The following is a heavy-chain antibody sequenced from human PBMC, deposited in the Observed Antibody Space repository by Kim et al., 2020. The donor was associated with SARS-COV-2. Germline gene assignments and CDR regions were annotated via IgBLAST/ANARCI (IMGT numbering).Heavy chain of an antibody. J-gene: IGHJ2*01. CDR1: GFTFDDYA. Sequence: GGSLRLSCAASGFTFDDYAMHWVRQAPGKGLEWVSGISWNSGSIGYADSVKGRFTISRDNAKNSLYLQMNSLRAEDTALYYCAKAAPLEPVMGQGPSGYDYVHWYFDLWGRGTLVTVSS. CDR3: AKAAPLEPVMGQGPSGYDYVHWYFDL. D-gene: IGHD5-12*01. CDR2: ISWNSGSI. V-gene: IGHV3-9*01.